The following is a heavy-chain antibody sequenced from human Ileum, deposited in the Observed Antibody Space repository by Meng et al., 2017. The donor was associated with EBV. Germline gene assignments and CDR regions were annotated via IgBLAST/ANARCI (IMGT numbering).Heavy chain of an antibody. Sequence: QVQLVQSGXEVKKXXXAGKVSWXASGYTFTNYAMHWVRQAPGQRLEWMGWINAGNGNTKYSQKFQGRVTITRDTSAGTAYMELSSLRSEDTAVYYCARDQGEWFGEAPRFDYLGQGTLGTVAS. CDR1: GYTFTNYA. J-gene: IGHJ4*02. V-gene: IGHV1-3*01. D-gene: IGHD3-10*01. CDR3: ARDQGEWFGEAPRFDY. CDR2: INAGNGNT.